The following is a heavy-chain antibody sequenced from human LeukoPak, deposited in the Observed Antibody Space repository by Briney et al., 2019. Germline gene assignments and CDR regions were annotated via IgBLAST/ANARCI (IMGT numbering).Heavy chain of an antibody. V-gene: IGHV1-2*02. CDR2: INPNSGGT. CDR1: GYTFTGYY. CDR3: ASRSVLRYFDWLYDY. Sequence: ASVKVSCKASGYTFTGYYMHWVRQAPGQGLEWMGWINPNSGGTNYAQKFQGRVTMTRDTSTSTAYMELSSQRSEDIDVYYCASRSVLRYFDWLYDYWGQGTLVTVSS. D-gene: IGHD3-9*01. J-gene: IGHJ4*02.